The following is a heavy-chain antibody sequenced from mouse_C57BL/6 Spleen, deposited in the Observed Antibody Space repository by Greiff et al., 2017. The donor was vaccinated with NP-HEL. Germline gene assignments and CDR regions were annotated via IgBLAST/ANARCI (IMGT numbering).Heavy chain of an antibody. J-gene: IGHJ2*01. CDR2: IYPGSGST. D-gene: IGHD1-1*01. Sequence: VQLQQPGAELVKPGASVKMSCKASGYTFTSYWITWVKQRPGQGLEWIGDIYPGSGSTNYNEKFKSKATLTVDTSSSTAYMQLSSLTSEDSAVYYCAIDYYGSKDYFDYWGQGITLTVSS. V-gene: IGHV1-55*01. CDR1: GYTFTSYW. CDR3: AIDYYGSKDYFDY.